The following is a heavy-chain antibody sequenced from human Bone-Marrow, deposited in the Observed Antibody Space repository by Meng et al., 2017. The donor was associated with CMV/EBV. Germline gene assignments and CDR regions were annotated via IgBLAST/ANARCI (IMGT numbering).Heavy chain of an antibody. J-gene: IGHJ5*02. V-gene: IGHV2-5*02. D-gene: IGHD5-18*01. CDR3: ARGGFSYGLLWFDP. CDR1: GFSPNTTGVG. CDR2: ISWEDVK. Sequence: QITLKESCPPLVKPTQTLTLTCTFSGFSPNTTGVGVGWIRQSPGKALEWLALISWEDVKEYSPSLNTRLTITKDTSKNQVLLTMTNMDPVDTATYYCARGGFSYGLLWFDPWGQGALVTVSS.